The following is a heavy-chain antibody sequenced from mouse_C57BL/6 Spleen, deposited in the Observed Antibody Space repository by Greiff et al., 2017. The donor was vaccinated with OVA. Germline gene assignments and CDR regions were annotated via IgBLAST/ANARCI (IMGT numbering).Heavy chain of an antibody. D-gene: IGHD2-1*01. Sequence: EVQRVESGGGLVQPGGSMKLSCVASGFTFSNYWMNWVRQSPEKGLEWVAQIRLKSDNYATHYAESVKGRFTISRDDSKSSVYLQMSNLRAEETGIYYCALPLYWAWVAYWGEEALVTVSA. V-gene: IGHV6-3*01. CDR1: GFTFSNYW. CDR3: ALPLYWAWVAY. J-gene: IGHJ3*01. CDR2: IRLKSDNYAT.